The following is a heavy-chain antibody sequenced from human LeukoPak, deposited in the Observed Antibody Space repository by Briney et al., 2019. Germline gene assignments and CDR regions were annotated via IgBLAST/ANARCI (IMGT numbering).Heavy chain of an antibody. J-gene: IGHJ4*02. CDR3: ARGFYDSRGYSTPFDC. V-gene: IGHV4-39*07. Sequence: SETLSLTCTVSGGSISSSSYYWGWIRQPPGKGLEWIGTIYYSGSTYYNPSLKSRVTISVDTSKNQFSLKLSSVTAADTALYFCARGFYDSRGYSTPFDCWGQGTLVIVSS. CDR1: GGSISSSSYY. D-gene: IGHD3-22*01. CDR2: IYYSGST.